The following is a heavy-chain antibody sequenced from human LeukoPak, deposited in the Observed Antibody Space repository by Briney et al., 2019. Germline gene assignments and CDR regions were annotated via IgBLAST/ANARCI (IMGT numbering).Heavy chain of an antibody. J-gene: IGHJ4*02. CDR2: IYYSGST. D-gene: IGHD5-12*01. CDR1: GGSISSYY. Sequence: SETLSLTCTVSGGSISSYYWSWIRQPPGKGLEWIGYIYYSGSTNYNPSLKSRVTISVDTSKNQFSLKLSSVTAADTAVYYCAREGYSGFDYWGQGTLVTVSS. V-gene: IGHV4-59*01. CDR3: AREGYSGFDY.